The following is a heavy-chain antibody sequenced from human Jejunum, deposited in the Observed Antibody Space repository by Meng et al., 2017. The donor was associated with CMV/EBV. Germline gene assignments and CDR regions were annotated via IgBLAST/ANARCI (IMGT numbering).Heavy chain of an antibody. CDR2: ISHHGTTI. CDR1: A. D-gene: IGHD2-8*01. V-gene: IGHV3-30-3*01. J-gene: IGHJ6*02. CDR3: ARGRHCTNSYCVFRYGLDV. Sequence: AMPWVRQAPGKGLEWLAVISHHGTTIFPADSMKGRFNISRDNSKNTVDLQISSLRPEDTAIYYCARGRHCTNSYCVFRYGLDVWGQGTTVTVSS.